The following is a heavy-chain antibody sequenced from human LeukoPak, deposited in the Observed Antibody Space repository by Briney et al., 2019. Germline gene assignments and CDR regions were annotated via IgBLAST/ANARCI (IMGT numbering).Heavy chain of an antibody. CDR2: IYYSGST. V-gene: IGHV4-39*07. Sequence: SETLSLTCTVSGGSISSSSYYWGWIRQPPGKGLEWIGSIYYSGSTYYNPSLKSRVTISVDTSKNQFSLKLSSVTAADTAVYYCARDSNWFDPWGQGTLVTVSS. CDR1: GGSISSSSYY. CDR3: ARDSNWFDP. J-gene: IGHJ5*02.